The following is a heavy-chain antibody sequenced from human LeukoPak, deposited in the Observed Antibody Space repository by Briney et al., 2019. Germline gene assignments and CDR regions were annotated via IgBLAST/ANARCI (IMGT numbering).Heavy chain of an antibody. CDR2: IYYSGST. V-gene: IGHV4-39*07. Sequence: SETLSLTCTVSGGSISSSSYYWGWIRQPPGKGLEWIGSIYYSGSTYYNPSLKSRVTISVDTSKNQFSLKLSSVTAADTAVYYCARDSNWFDPWGQGTLVTVSS. CDR1: GGSISSSSYY. CDR3: ARDSNWFDP. J-gene: IGHJ5*02.